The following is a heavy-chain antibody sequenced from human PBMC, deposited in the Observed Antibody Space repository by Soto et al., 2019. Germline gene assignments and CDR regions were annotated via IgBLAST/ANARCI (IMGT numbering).Heavy chain of an antibody. D-gene: IGHD6-19*01. J-gene: IGHJ5*02. CDR1: GYTFTSYG. Sequence: ASVKVSCKASGYTFTSYGISWVRQAPGQGLEWMGWISAYNGNTNYAQKLQGRVTMTTDTSTSTAYMELRSPRSDDTAVYYCARDWRSWAVAGTGWLDPWGQGTLVTVSS. CDR2: ISAYNGNT. V-gene: IGHV1-18*01. CDR3: ARDWRSWAVAGTGWLDP.